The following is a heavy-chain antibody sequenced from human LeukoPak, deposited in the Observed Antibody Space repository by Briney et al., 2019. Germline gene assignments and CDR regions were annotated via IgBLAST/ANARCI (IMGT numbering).Heavy chain of an antibody. D-gene: IGHD4-17*01. CDR1: GYTFTGYY. CDR2: INPDSGGT. CDR3: ARDEGNDYGDYRWFDP. V-gene: IGHV1-2*02. Sequence: ASVKVSCKASGYTFTGYYMHWVRQAPGQGLEWMGWINPDSGGTNYAQKLQGRVTMTRDTSISTAYMELSRLRSDDTAVYYCARDEGNDYGDYRWFDPWGQGTLVTVSS. J-gene: IGHJ5*02.